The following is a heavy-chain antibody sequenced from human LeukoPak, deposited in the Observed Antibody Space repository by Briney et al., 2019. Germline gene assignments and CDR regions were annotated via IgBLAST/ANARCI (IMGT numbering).Heavy chain of an antibody. J-gene: IGHJ4*02. V-gene: IGHV3-30*18. D-gene: IGHD2-2*02. CDR2: ISYDGSNK. CDR3: ANGYCSSTSCYTLYSFDY. Sequence: GGSLRLSCAASGFTFSSYGMHWVRQAPGKGLEWVAVISYDGSNKYYADSVKGRFTISRDNSKSTLYLQMNSLRAEDTAVYYCANGYCSSTSCYTLYSFDYWGQGTLVTVSS. CDR1: GFTFSSYG.